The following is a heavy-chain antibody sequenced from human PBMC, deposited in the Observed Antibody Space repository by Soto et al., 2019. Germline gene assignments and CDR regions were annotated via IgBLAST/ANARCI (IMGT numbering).Heavy chain of an antibody. D-gene: IGHD3-9*01. Sequence: GGSLRLSCAASGFTFSSYGMHWVRQAPGKGLEWVAVISYDGSNKYYADSVKGRFTISRDNSKNTLYLQMNSLRAEDTAAYYCERASCYDILTGYYNCGRLTWDYYGMDVWGQGTPVTVSS. CDR2: ISYDGSNK. J-gene: IGHJ6*02. V-gene: IGHV3-30-3*01. CDR3: ERASCYDILTGYYNCGRLTWDYYGMDV. CDR1: GFTFSSYG.